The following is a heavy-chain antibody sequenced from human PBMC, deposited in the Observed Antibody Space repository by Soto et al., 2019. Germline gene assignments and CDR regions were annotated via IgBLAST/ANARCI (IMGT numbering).Heavy chain of an antibody. CDR3: APGQYYFDY. J-gene: IGHJ4*02. Sequence: SATLSLTCTVSGGSISSSSYYWGWIRQHPGKGLEWIGSIYYSGSTYYNPSLKSRVTISVDTSKNQFSLKLSSVTAADTAVYYCAPGQYYFDYWGQGTLVTVSS. CDR2: IYYSGST. CDR1: GGSISSSSYY. D-gene: IGHD1-1*01. V-gene: IGHV4-39*01.